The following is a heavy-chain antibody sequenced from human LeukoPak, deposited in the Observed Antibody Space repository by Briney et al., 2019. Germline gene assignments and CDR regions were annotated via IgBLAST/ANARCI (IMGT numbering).Heavy chain of an antibody. CDR3: ARLYYDSSGYYVLKY. CDR2: INTNTGNP. V-gene: IGHV7-4-1*02. Sequence: ASVKVSCKASGGTFSSYAISWVRQAPGQGLEWMGWINTNTGNPTYAQGFTGRFVFSLDTSVSTAYPQISSLKAEDTAVYYCARLYYDSSGYYVLKYWGQGTLVTVSS. D-gene: IGHD3-22*01. J-gene: IGHJ4*02. CDR1: GGTFSSYA.